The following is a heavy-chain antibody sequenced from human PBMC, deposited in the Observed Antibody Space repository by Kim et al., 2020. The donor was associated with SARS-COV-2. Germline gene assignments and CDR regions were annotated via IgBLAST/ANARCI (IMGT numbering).Heavy chain of an antibody. Sequence: SETLSLTCTVSGGSISSYYWSWIRQPPGKGLEWIGYIYYSGSTNYNPSLKSRVTISVDTSKNQFSLKLSSVTAADTAVYYCARGGGNPERSNWFDPWGQGTLVTVSS. CDR2: IYYSGST. CDR3: ARGGGNPERSNWFDP. J-gene: IGHJ5*02. D-gene: IGHD3-16*01. V-gene: IGHV4-59*01. CDR1: GGSISSYY.